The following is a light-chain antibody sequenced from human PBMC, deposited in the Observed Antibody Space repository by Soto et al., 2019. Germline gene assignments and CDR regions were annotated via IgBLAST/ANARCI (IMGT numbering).Light chain of an antibody. Sequence: QPVLTQSPSASASLGASVKLTCTLSSGHISYAIAWHQQQPEKGPRYLMKLNSDGSHSKGDGIPDRFSGSSSGAERYLTIPSLQSEDEDDYYCQTWGTGTWVFGGGTKVTVL. V-gene: IGLV4-69*01. CDR3: QTWGTGTWV. CDR1: SGHISYA. CDR2: LNSDGSH. J-gene: IGLJ3*02.